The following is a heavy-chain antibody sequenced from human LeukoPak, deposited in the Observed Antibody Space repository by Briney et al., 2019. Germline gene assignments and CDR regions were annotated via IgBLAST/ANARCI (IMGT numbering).Heavy chain of an antibody. D-gene: IGHD6-13*01. CDR2: VNPNSGDT. CDR1: GYTFTGYY. CDR3: ARENRYSSNWYPFDY. Sequence: ASVKVSCKASGYTFTGYYLHWVRQAPGQGLEWMGCVNPNSGDTNYAQKFQGSVTMTRDTSISTVYMELSRLRSDDTAVYYCARENRYSSNWYPFDYWGQGTLVTVSS. V-gene: IGHV1-2*02. J-gene: IGHJ4*02.